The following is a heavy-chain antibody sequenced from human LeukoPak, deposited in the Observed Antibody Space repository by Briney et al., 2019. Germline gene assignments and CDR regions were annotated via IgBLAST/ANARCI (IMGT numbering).Heavy chain of an antibody. D-gene: IGHD4-23*01. CDR3: ASGRWNYFDY. CDR1: GGSFRGYY. CDR2: INHSGST. V-gene: IGHV4-34*01. J-gene: IGHJ4*02. Sequence: KASETLSLTCTVYGGSFRGYYWRCLRQPPGKGLEWIGEINHSGSTNYNPSLKSRVTISVDTSKNQFSLKLSSVTAADTAVYYCASGRWNYFDYWGQGTLVTVSS.